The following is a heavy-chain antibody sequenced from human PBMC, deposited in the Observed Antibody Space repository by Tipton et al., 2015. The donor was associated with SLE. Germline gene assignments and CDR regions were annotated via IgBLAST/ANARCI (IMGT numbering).Heavy chain of an antibody. J-gene: IGHJ4*02. Sequence: SLRLSCAVYGDSVRNDNWWTWVRQPPGKGLEWVGEINHHEDTNYSPSLKSRVTTSVDRSKNQFSLKLTSVTAADTAVYYCARRQSSSWSHFDYWGQGILVAVSS. V-gene: IGHV4-4*02. D-gene: IGHD2-2*01. CDR2: INHHEDT. CDR1: GDSVRNDNW. CDR3: ARRQSSSWSHFDY.